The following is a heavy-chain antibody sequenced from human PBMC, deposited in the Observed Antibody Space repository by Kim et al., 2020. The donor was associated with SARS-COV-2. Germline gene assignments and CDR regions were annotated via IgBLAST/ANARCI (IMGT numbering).Heavy chain of an antibody. V-gene: IGHV4-39*01. D-gene: IGHD1-26*01. CDR3: ARCIVGATNLGWFDP. Sequence: PSLNGRVAISEDTAKNQFSLKLSSVTAADTAVYYCARCIVGATNLGWFDPWGQGTLVTVSS. J-gene: IGHJ5*02.